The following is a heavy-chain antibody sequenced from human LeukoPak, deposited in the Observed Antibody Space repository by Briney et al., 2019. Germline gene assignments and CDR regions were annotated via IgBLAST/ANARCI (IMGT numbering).Heavy chain of an antibody. V-gene: IGHV3-7*01. Sequence: DSVKGRFTTSRDNAKNSLFLQMNTLRAEDTAVYYCARDLSVAGFDFWGQGTMVTVSS. CDR3: ARDLSVAGFDF. D-gene: IGHD6-19*01. J-gene: IGHJ3*01.